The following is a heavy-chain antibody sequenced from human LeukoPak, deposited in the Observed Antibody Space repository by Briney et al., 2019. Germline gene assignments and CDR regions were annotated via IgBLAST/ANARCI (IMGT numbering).Heavy chain of an antibody. J-gene: IGHJ4*02. CDR1: GYTFTGYY. V-gene: IGHV1-2*02. CDR2: INPNSGGT. CDR3: ARVRYDYVWGSYLDY. D-gene: IGHD3-16*01. Sequence: ASVKVSCKASGYTFTGYYMHWVRQAPGQGLEWMGWINPNSGGTNYARKFQGRVTMTRDTSISTAYMELSRLRSDDTAVYYCARVRYDYVWGSYLDYWGQGTLVTVSS.